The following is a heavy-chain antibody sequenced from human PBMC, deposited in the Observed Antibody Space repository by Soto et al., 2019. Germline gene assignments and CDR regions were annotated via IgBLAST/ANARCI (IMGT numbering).Heavy chain of an antibody. J-gene: IGHJ4*02. CDR1: GFTFSSYA. D-gene: IGHD3-9*01. CDR3: AKDAVLRYFVWLLSGFDY. CDR2: ISGSGGST. Sequence: GESLKISCAASGFTFSSYAMSLVRQAPGKGLEWVSAISGSGGSTYYADSVKGRFTISRDNSKNTLYLQMNSLRAEDTAVYYCAKDAVLRYFVWLLSGFDYWGRGTLVTVSS. V-gene: IGHV3-23*01.